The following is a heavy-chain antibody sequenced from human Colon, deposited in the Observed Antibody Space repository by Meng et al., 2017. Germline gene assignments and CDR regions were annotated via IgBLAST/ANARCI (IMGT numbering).Heavy chain of an antibody. CDR3: ARTAMLDS. J-gene: IGHJ5*01. D-gene: IGHD2-2*01. CDR2: MNPNNGNT. CDR1: GYTFTSSD. Sequence: QVQLVQSGAEVRKTGHSVKVTCKASGYTFTSSDINWVRQATGRGLEWLGWMNPNNGNTGSAQKFQGRVSMTRDTSIGTAYMELSGLTSEDTAVYYCARTAMLDSWGQGTLVTVSS. V-gene: IGHV1-8*01.